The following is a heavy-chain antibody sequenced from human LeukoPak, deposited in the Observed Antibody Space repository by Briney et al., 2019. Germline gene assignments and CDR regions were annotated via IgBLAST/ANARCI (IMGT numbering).Heavy chain of an antibody. J-gene: IGHJ4*02. CDR2: ISSSGSTI. CDR3: AKDAVVIRRWLQLYYFDY. Sequence: GGSLRLSCAASGFTFSDYYMSWIRQAPGKGLEWVSYISSSGSTIYYADSVKGRFTISRDNAENSLYLQMNSLRAEDTAVYYCAKDAVVIRRWLQLYYFDYWGQGTLVTVSS. CDR1: GFTFSDYY. V-gene: IGHV3-11*01. D-gene: IGHD5-24*01.